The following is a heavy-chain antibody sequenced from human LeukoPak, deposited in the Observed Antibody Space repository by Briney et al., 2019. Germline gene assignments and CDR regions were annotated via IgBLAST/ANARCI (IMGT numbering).Heavy chain of an antibody. J-gene: IGHJ4*02. CDR1: GFTFSSYW. CDR2: INSDGSDT. V-gene: IGHV3-74*01. D-gene: IGHD5-18*01. Sequence: GGSLRLSCTASGFTFSSYWMHWVRQAPGKGLVWVSGINSDGSDTYYADSVKGRYTISRDNAKNSLYLQMNSLRAEDTAVYYCARDQDTAMVTFDYWGQGTLVTVSS. CDR3: ARDQDTAMVTFDY.